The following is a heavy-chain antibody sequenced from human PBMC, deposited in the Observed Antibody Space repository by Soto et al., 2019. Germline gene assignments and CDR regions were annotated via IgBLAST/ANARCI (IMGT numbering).Heavy chain of an antibody. CDR1: GGTFSSYA. V-gene: IGHV1-69*13. CDR3: ARSLYCSGGSCYSGTGAFDI. Sequence: ASVKVSCKASGGTFSSYAISWVRQAPGQGLEWMGGIIPIFGTANYAQKFQGRVTITADESTSTAYMELSSLRSEDTAVYYCARSLYCSGGSCYSGTGAFDIWGQGTMVTVSS. J-gene: IGHJ3*02. D-gene: IGHD2-15*01. CDR2: IIPIFGTA.